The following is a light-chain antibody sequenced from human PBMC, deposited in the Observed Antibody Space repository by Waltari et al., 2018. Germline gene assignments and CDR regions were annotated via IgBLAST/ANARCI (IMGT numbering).Light chain of an antibody. Sequence: QSALTQPPSASGSPGQSVTISCTGTSSDIGGYNYVSWYQQHPGKAPKPMIYEVTKRPSGGPDRFSASKAGNTASLTVSGLQAEDEADYYCSSFAGSTNWVFGGGTKLTVL. CDR2: EVT. J-gene: IGLJ3*02. CDR3: SSFAGSTNWV. CDR1: SSDIGGYNY. V-gene: IGLV2-8*01.